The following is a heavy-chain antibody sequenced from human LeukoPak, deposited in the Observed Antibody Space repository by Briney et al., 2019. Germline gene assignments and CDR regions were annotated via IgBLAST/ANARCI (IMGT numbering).Heavy chain of an antibody. CDR3: AREEYFQDSNGYSYYFHS. Sequence: SETLSLTCTVSGGSISSYYWSWIRQPAGKGLEWIGRIYKSGSTNYNPSFRSRVTMSVDTSKNQFSLNVTSVTAADTAAYYCAREEYFQDSNGYSYYFHSWGQGSLVTVSS. J-gene: IGHJ4*02. V-gene: IGHV4-4*07. CDR1: GGSISSYY. D-gene: IGHD3-22*01. CDR2: IYKSGST.